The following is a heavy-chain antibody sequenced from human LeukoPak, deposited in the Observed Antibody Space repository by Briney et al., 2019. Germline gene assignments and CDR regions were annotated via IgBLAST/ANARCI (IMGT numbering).Heavy chain of an antibody. CDR3: ARPVILTTSTFDWYFDL. J-gene: IGHJ2*01. D-gene: IGHD4-11*01. Sequence: ASVKVSCKASGYTFTGYYMHWVRQAPGQGLEWMGWINPNSGGTNYAQKFQGRVTMTRDASISTAYMELSRLRSDDTAVYYCARPVILTTSTFDWYFDLWGRGTLVTVSS. CDR1: GYTFTGYY. V-gene: IGHV1-2*02. CDR2: INPNSGGT.